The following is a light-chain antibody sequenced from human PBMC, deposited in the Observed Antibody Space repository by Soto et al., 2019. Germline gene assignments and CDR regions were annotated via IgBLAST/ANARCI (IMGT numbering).Light chain of an antibody. V-gene: IGKV1-39*01. Sequence: DIQMTQSPSSLSASVGDRVTITCRTSQSMSIYLNWYQHKPGIAPKLLIYGASRLQSGVPSRFSGSESGTDFTLTISSLQPEDFATYYWQQSYSIPWTFGQGTKVEIK. J-gene: IGKJ1*01. CDR2: GAS. CDR3: QQSYSIPWT. CDR1: QSMSIY.